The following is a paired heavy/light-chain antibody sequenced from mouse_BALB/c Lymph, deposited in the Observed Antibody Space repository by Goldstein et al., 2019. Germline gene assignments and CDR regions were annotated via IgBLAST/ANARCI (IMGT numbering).Heavy chain of an antibody. V-gene: IGHV3-2*02. CDR2: ISYSGST. CDR1: GYSITSDYA. CDR3: ARSGDYDWYFDV. Sequence: DVQLQESGPGLVKPSQSLSLTCTVTGYSITSDYAWNWIRQFPGNKLEWMGYISYSGSTSYNPSLKSRISITRDTSKNQFFLQLNSVTTEDTATYYCARSGDYDWYFDVWGAGTTVTVSS. D-gene: IGHD2-4*01. J-gene: IGHJ1*01.
Light chain of an antibody. CDR3: QQYWSTPWT. Sequence: DIQMTQSSSYLSVSLGGRVTITCKASDHINNWLAWYQQKPGNAPRLLISGATSLETGVPSRFSGSGSGKDYTLSITSLQTEDVATYYCQQYWSTPWTFGGGTKLEIK. V-gene: IGKV13-85*01. CDR2: GAT. CDR1: DHINNW. J-gene: IGKJ1*01.